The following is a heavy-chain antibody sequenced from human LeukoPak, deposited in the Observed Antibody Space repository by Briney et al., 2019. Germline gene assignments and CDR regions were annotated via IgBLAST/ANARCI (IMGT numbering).Heavy chain of an antibody. V-gene: IGHV3-21*01. CDR3: ARGSGDTVPTDY. CDR1: GFSLSGYS. D-gene: IGHD5-18*01. CDR2: ISSSSSYI. Sequence: GGSLRLSCAASGFSLSGYSVNWVRQAPGKGLEWVSSISSSSSYIYYADSVKGRFTISRDNAKNSVYLQMSSLRAEDTAVYYCARGSGDTVPTDYWGQGTLVTVSS. J-gene: IGHJ4*02.